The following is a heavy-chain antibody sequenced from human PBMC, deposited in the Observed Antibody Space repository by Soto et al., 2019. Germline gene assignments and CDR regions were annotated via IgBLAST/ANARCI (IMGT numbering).Heavy chain of an antibody. Sequence: GGSLRLSCVVSGFIFSSSAMNWVRQAPGKGLEWVSTISGSGVSKYYADSAKGRFTISRDNSNNTVSLQMNSLRAEDAAVYYCAKDRSPGATTWNVYWGQGTLVTVSS. CDR1: GFIFSSSA. J-gene: IGHJ4*02. D-gene: IGHD1-26*01. CDR2: ISGSGVSK. CDR3: AKDRSPGATTWNVY. V-gene: IGHV3-23*01.